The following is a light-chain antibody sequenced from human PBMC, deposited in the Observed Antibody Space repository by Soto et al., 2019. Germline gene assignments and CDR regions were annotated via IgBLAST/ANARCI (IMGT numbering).Light chain of an antibody. J-gene: IGKJ1*01. CDR3: QQYDSSPSWT. V-gene: IGKV2D-29*01. CDR1: QILLHSDGNTY. Sequence: DILMTHTPLSLSATLLHRASISFHASQILLHSDGNTYLYWYLQKPGQPPKLMIYEVSNRFSGVPDRFSGSGSGTDFTLTIRRLEPEDFAVYYCQQYDSSPSWT. CDR2: EVS.